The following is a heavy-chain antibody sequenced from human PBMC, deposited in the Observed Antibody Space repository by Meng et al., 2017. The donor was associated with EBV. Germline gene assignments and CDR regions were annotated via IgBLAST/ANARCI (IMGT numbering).Heavy chain of an antibody. CDR1: GYTFTSYG. J-gene: IGHJ5*02. V-gene: IGHV1-18*01. D-gene: IGHD5-18*01. Sequence: QVQLVQSGAEVKKPXXSVKVFWKASGYTFTSYGISWVRQAPGQGLEWMGWISAYNGNTNYAQKLQGRVTMTTDTSTSTAYMELRSLRSDDTAVYYCARIVLDSYGSHGWFDPWGQGPLGTVSS. CDR2: ISAYNGNT. CDR3: ARIVLDSYGSHGWFDP.